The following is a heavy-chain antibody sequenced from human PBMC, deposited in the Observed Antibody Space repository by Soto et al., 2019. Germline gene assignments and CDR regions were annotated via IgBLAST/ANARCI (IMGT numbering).Heavy chain of an antibody. CDR2: IWYDGSNK. Sequence: GGSLRLSCAASGFTFSNYGMHWVRQAPGKGLEWVAVIWYDGSNKHYADSVKGRFTISRDNSKNTLYLQMNSLRAEATAVYYCARDTRGRLALPGGYWGQGTLVTVSS. V-gene: IGHV3-33*01. CDR3: ARDTRGRLALPGGY. D-gene: IGHD2-21*01. CDR1: GFTFSNYG. J-gene: IGHJ4*02.